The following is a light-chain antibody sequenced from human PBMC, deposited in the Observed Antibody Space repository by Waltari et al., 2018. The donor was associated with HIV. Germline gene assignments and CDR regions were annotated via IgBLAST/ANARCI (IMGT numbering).Light chain of an antibody. CDR2: SYN. V-gene: IGLV1-44*01. Sequence: QSVLTQSPSASGTPGQRVTISCSGSSSNIGSNTVNWYQQLPGTAPKLLIYSYNLRPSGVPDRCSGSKSGTSASLAISGLQSEDEADYYCAAWDDSLKGPIFGGGTKVTVL. J-gene: IGLJ2*01. CDR3: AAWDDSLKGPI. CDR1: SSNIGSNT.